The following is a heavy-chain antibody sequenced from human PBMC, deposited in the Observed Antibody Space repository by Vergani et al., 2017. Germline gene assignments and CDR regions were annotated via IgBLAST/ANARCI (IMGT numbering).Heavy chain of an antibody. CDR2: ISAYNGNT. J-gene: IGHJ6*01. V-gene: IGHV1-18*01. Sequence: QVQLVQSGAEVKKPGASVKVSCKASGYTFTSYGISWVRQAPGQGLEWMGWISAYNGNTNYAQKLQGRFTMTTDTSTSTAYMELSSLRADDTAVYYCARVRLYCSSTGCYYYYGMDVWGEGTTVTVSS. D-gene: IGHD2-2*01. CDR1: GYTFTSYG. CDR3: ARVRLYCSSTGCYYYYGMDV.